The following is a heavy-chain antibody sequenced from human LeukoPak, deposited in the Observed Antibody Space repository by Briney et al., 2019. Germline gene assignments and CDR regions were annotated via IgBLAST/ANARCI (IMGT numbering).Heavy chain of an antibody. CDR2: LNSDGTRI. CDR1: GFSFSSYW. CDR3: VRDGLLWYGGAT. V-gene: IGHV3-74*01. J-gene: IGHJ3*01. Sequence: GGSLRLSCSASGFSFSSYWMHWVRQVPEKGPVWVSCLNSDGTRISYADSVKGRFIISRDNADNTLYLQMNSLRVEDTAVYYCVRDGLLWYGGATWGQGTVVTVSS. D-gene: IGHD2-21*01.